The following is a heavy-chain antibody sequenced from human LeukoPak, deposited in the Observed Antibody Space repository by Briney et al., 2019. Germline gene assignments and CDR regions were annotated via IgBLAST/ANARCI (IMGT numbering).Heavy chain of an antibody. V-gene: IGHV4-4*07. J-gene: IGHJ2*01. CDR1: GGSISSYY. CDR3: ARDHRSSWFGELSYWYFDL. CDR2: IYTSGST. Sequence: PSQTLSLTCTVSGGSISSYYWSWIRQPAGKGLEWIGRIYTSGSTNYNPSPKSRVTMSVDTSKNQFSLKLSSVTAADTAVYYCARDHRSSWFGELSYWYFDLWGRGTLVTVSS. D-gene: IGHD3-10*01.